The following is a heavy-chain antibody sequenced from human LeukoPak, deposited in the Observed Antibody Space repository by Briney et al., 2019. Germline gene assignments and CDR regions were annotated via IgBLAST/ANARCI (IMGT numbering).Heavy chain of an antibody. CDR1: GGSFSSYY. V-gene: IGHV4-59*10. J-gene: IGHJ5*02. CDR3: ARFTVTTMFDP. Sequence: SETLSLTCAVSGGSFSSYYWSWIRQPAGKGLEWIGGIYTSGSTNYNPSLKSRVTMSVDTSKNQFSLKLSSVTAADTAVYYCARFTVTTMFDPWGQGTLVTVSS. CDR2: IYTSGST. D-gene: IGHD4-17*01.